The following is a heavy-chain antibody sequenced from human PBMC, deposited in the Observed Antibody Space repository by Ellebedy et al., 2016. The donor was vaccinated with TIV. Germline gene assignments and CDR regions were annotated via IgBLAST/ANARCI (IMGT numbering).Heavy chain of an antibody. CDR1: GFTFSSFA. V-gene: IGHV3-64*04. CDR3: AKAGYGSGNFYTQNFDS. Sequence: GESLKISCSASGFTFSSFAMHWIRQAPGQGLEYVSAINNNVGSTFYADLVKGRFTVSRDNSKSTLYLQMSSLRTEDTAVYYCAKAGYGSGNFYTQNFDSWGQGTLVTVSA. D-gene: IGHD3-10*01. J-gene: IGHJ4*02. CDR2: INNNVGST.